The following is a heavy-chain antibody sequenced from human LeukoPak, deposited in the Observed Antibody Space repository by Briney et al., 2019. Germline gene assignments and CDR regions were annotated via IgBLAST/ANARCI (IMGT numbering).Heavy chain of an antibody. D-gene: IGHD6-13*01. Sequence: GGSLRLSCAAAGFNFSNYGMHLVRQAPGKGLEWVAFIRYDGSNKYYADSVKGRFTISRDNSKNTLYLQMNSLRAEDTAVYYCAKDPQQLGVYWGQGTLVTVSS. CDR3: AKDPQQLGVY. J-gene: IGHJ4*02. V-gene: IGHV3-30*02. CDR2: IRYDGSNK. CDR1: GFNFSNYG.